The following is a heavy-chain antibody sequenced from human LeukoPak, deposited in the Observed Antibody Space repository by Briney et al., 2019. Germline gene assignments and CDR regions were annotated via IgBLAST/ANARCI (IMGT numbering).Heavy chain of an antibody. CDR3: AKWGDYDVLTGYYVPDY. D-gene: IGHD3-9*01. Sequence: QPGASLRLSCAASGFTFSNYAMSWVRQAPGKGLEWVSSILGSGGSTYYADSVKGRFTVSRDNSKSTLYLQMNSLRPEDTALYYCAKWGDYDVLTGYYVPDYWGQGTLVTVP. CDR1: GFTFSNYA. J-gene: IGHJ4*02. CDR2: ILGSGGST. V-gene: IGHV3-23*01.